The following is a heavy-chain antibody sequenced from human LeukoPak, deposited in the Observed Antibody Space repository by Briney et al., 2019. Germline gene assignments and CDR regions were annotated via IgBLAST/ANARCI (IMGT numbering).Heavy chain of an antibody. CDR1: GGSISSYY. CDR3: ARDRAPTYYDSSGYYDAFHI. J-gene: IGHJ3*02. CDR2: IYTSGST. V-gene: IGHV4-4*07. Sequence: PSETLSLTCTVSGGSISSYYWSWIRQPAGKGLEWIGRIYTSGSTNYNPSLKSRVTISVDKSKNQFSLKLSSVTAADTAVYYCARDRAPTYYDSSGYYDAFHIWGQGTMVTVSS. D-gene: IGHD3-22*01.